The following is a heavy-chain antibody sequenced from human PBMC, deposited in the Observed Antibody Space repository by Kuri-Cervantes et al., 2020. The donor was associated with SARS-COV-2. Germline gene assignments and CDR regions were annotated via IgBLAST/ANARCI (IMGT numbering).Heavy chain of an antibody. Sequence: GSLRLSCAVSGYSINNGYYWGWIRQPPGKGLEWIGSIYHSGSTYYNPSLKSRVTISVDTSKNQFSLELSSVTAADTAVYYCAGALAYYSDSSGFTYYFDSWGRGTLVTVSS. V-gene: IGHV4-38-2*01. CDR2: IYHSGST. J-gene: IGHJ4*02. CDR3: AGALAYYSDSSGFTYYFDS. D-gene: IGHD3-22*01. CDR1: GYSINNGYY.